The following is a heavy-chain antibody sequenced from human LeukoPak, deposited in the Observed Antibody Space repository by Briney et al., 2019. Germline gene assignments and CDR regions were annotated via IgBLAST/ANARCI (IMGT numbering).Heavy chain of an antibody. CDR1: GGSISSGTYY. D-gene: IGHD6-13*01. J-gene: IGHJ4*02. V-gene: IGHV4-31*03. Sequence: SETLSLTCTVSGGSISSGTYYWSWIRQHPGKGLVWIGYIYYSGSTYFNPSLKSRLTISVDTSKNHFSLNLRSVTAADTAVYFCARAITPAAAFDYRGQGTLVSVSS. CDR2: IYYSGST. CDR3: ARAITPAAAFDY.